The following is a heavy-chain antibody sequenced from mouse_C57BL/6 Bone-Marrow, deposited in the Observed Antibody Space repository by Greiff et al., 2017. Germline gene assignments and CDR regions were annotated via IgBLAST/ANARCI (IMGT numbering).Heavy chain of an antibody. V-gene: IGHV5-12*01. J-gene: IGHJ1*03. CDR3: ARQGGSTGYFDV. CDR1: GFTFSDYY. CDR2: ISNGGGST. Sequence: EVQGVESGGGLVQPGGSLKLSCAASGFTFSDYYMYWVRQTPEKRLEWVAYISNGGGSTYYPDTVKGRFTISRDNAKNTLYLQMSRLKSEDTAMYYCARQGGSTGYFDVWGTGTTVTVSS. D-gene: IGHD1-1*01.